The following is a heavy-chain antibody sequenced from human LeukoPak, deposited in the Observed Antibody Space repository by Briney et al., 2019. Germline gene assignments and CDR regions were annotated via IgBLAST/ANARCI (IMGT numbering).Heavy chain of an antibody. CDR1: GYTFTGYY. D-gene: IGHD6-19*01. CDR3: ARDHEWLVNNWFDP. V-gene: IGHV1-2*02. CDR2: INPNSGGT. J-gene: IGHJ5*02. Sequence: ASVKVSCKASGYTFTGYYVHWVRQAPGQGLEWMGWINPNSGGTNYAQKFQGRVTMTRDTSISTAYMELSRLRSGDTAVYYCARDHEWLVNNWFDPWGQGTLVTVSS.